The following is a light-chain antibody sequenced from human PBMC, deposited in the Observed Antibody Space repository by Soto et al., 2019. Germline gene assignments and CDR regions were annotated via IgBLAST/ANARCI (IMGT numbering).Light chain of an antibody. Sequence: EIVMTQSPATLSVSPGERATLSCRASQSVSSNLAWYQQKPGQAPRLLIYGAPTRATGIPARFSGSGSGTEFTLTISSLQSEDFVVYYCQQYKNWPPEYTFGQGTKLEIK. CDR1: QSVSSN. CDR2: GAP. J-gene: IGKJ2*01. CDR3: QQYKNWPPEYT. V-gene: IGKV3-15*01.